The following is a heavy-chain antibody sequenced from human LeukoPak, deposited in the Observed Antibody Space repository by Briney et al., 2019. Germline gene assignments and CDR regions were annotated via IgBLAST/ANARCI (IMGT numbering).Heavy chain of an antibody. J-gene: IGHJ4*02. CDR2: IKQDGSEK. CDR3: ARTYGSGSLDY. Sequence: PGGSLRLSCAASGFTFNSYWMSWVRQAPGKGLEWVANIKQDGSEKYYVDSVKGRFTISRDNAKNSLYLQMNSLRAEDTAVYYCARTYGSGSLDYWGQGTLVTVSS. V-gene: IGHV3-7*03. CDR1: GFTFNSYW. D-gene: IGHD3-10*01.